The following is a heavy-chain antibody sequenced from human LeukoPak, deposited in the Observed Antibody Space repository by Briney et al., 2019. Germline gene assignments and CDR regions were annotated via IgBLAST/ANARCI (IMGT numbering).Heavy chain of an antibody. D-gene: IGHD3-22*01. CDR1: GFTFSSYA. CDR2: ISYDGSNK. V-gene: IGHV3-30*14. Sequence: PGGSLRLSCAASGFTFSSYAMHWVRQAPGKGLEWVAVISYDGSNKYYADSVKGRFTISRDNSKNTLYLQMNSLRAEDTAVYYCAREAAPMPDYYDSSGYSVFGWGQGTLVTVSS. J-gene: IGHJ4*02. CDR3: AREAAPMPDYYDSSGYSVFG.